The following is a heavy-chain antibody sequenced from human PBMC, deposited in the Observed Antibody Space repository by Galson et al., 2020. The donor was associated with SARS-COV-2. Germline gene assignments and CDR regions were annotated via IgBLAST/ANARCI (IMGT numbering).Heavy chain of an antibody. CDR2: ISYDRNTK. CDR3: ARECAESTSSYFDY. V-gene: IGHV3-30*01. D-gene: IGHD2-2*01. CDR1: GFSFSDYA. J-gene: IGHJ4*02. Sequence: GGSLRLFCAASGFSFSDYAMHWVRQAPGKGLEWVAIISYDRNTKYDADSVKGRFTISRDNSKNTLFLQMNSLRAEDTAVYYCARECAESTSSYFDYWGQGSLVTVSS.